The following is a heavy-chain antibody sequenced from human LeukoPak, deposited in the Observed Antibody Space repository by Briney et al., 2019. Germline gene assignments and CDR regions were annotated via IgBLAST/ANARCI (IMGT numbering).Heavy chain of an antibody. V-gene: IGHV3-66*01. CDR2: IYRDGST. J-gene: IGHJ4*02. D-gene: IGHD4-17*01. CDR1: GFTFRSYA. CDR3: ARLSVTTWYYFDY. Sequence: GGSLRLSCAASGFTFRSYAMNWVRQAPGKGLEWVSVIYRDGSTYYADSVKGRFTISRDNSKNTLYLQMNGLRAEDTAVYYCARLSVTTWYYFDYWGQGTLVTVSS.